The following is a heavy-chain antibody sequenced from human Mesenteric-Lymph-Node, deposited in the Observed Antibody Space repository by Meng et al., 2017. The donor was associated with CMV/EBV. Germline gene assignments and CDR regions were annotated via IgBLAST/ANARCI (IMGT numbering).Heavy chain of an antibody. CDR1: GFTFNKYS. CDR2: ITTSGGST. J-gene: IGHJ4*02. Sequence: GGSLRLSCAASGFTFNKYSMNWVRQAPGKGLEWVSGITTSGGSTYYADSVKGRFIISRDNSKNTLYLQMESLRAEDTAVYYCARQTGVSAFDYWGQGTLVTVSS. V-gene: IGHV3-23*01. CDR3: ARQTGVSAFDY. D-gene: IGHD7-27*01.